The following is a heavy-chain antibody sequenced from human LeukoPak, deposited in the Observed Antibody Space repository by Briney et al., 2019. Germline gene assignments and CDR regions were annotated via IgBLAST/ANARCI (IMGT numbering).Heavy chain of an antibody. CDR1: GFTFSSYS. CDR3: ASPSEGSGYSFAY. J-gene: IGHJ4*02. V-gene: IGHV3-48*04. Sequence: GGSLRLSCAASGFTFSSYSMIWVRQAPGKGLEWVSYISSSSSTIYYADSVKGRFTISRDNAKNSLYLQMNSLRAEDTAVYYCASPSEGSGYSFAYWGQGTLSTVSS. D-gene: IGHD3-22*01. CDR2: ISSSSSTI.